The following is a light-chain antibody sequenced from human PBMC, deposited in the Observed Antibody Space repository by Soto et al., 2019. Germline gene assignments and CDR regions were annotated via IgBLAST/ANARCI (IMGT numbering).Light chain of an antibody. CDR1: SSDVGGYNY. Sequence: QSALTQPASVSGSPGQSITISCTGTSSDVGGYNYVSWYQQHSGKAPKLMIYEVSYRPSGVSDRFSGSKSANTASLTISGLQAEDEADYYCSSYTSGSLRVFGAGTKVTVL. V-gene: IGLV2-14*01. J-gene: IGLJ1*01. CDR3: SSYTSGSLRV. CDR2: EVS.